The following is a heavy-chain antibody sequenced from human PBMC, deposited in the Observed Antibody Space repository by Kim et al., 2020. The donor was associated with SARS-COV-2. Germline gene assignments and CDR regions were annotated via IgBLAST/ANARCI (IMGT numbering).Heavy chain of an antibody. J-gene: IGHJ6*02. V-gene: IGHV3-30*18. CDR2: ISYEGSKE. CDR3: AKDKSFFMSTFGGESGGMDV. Sequence: GGSLRLSCAASGFNFSNFGMRWVRQAPGKGLEWVALISYEGSKEYYADSLQGRFTISRDSSKNNLYLQMKSLRPEDTAVYFCAKDKSFFMSTFGGESGGMDVWGQGTTVTVSS. CDR1: GFNFSNFG. D-gene: IGHD3-16*01.